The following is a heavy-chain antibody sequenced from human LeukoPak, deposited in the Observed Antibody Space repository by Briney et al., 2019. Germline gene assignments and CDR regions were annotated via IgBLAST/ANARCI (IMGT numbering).Heavy chain of an antibody. Sequence: GGTLRLSCAASGFTFSDPWIHWVRQAPGKGPEWLSRTSKDGSDTVYADSAKGRLTASRDNAKNTVYLELTNLRPDDTALYYCARGGYSGSYYRFSWGRGTLVTVAS. CDR3: ARGGYSGSYYRFS. CDR2: TSKDGSDT. V-gene: IGHV3-74*01. D-gene: IGHD6-25*01. CDR1: GFTFSDPW. J-gene: IGHJ4*02.